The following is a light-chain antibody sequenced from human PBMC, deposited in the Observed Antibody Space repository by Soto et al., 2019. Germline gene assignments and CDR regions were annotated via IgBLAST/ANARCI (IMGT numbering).Light chain of an antibody. V-gene: IGKV4-1*01. J-gene: IGKJ1*01. CDR2: WAS. CDR1: QSLYNSNNKNF. CDR3: QQYSSPLWT. Sequence: DIVMTQSPDSLAVSLGERATINCRSSQSLYNSNNKNFLAWYQHKPGQPPKLLIYWASTREPGVPDRFTGSGSGKDFTLTISSLQAEDVAVYYCQQYSSPLWTFGQGNKVGNQT.